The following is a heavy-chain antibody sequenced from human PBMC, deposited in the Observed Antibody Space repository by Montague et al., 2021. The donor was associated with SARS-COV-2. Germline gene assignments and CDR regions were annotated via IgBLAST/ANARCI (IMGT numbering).Heavy chain of an antibody. CDR2: IYYSGST. D-gene: IGHD4-23*01. CDR3: ARLVETYYYYYGMDV. J-gene: IGHJ6*02. CDR1: GGSISSSSYY. V-gene: IGHV4-39*01. Sequence: SETLSLTCTVSGGSISSSSYYWGWIRQPPGKGLEWIGSIYYSGSTYYNPSLKSRVTISVDTSKNQFSLKLISVTAAGTAVYYCARLVETYYYYYGMDVWGQGTTVTVSS.